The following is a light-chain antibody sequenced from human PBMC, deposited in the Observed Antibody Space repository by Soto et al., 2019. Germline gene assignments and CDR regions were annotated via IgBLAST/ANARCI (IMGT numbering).Light chain of an antibody. CDR1: QSVNNN. J-gene: IGKJ4*01. Sequence: EIVMTQSPATLSVSPGERATLSCRASQSVNNNLDWYQQKPGQAPRLLIYGASARATGIPARFSGSGSGTEFTLTISSLQSEDFAVDYCQQYNNWPLTFGGGTNVEIK. CDR2: GAS. CDR3: QQYNNWPLT. V-gene: IGKV3-15*01.